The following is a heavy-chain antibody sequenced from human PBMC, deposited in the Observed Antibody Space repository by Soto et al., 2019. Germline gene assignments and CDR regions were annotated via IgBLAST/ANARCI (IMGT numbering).Heavy chain of an antibody. CDR2: IYYSGST. CDR3: DRGGSNWKFDS. Sequence: VQLQESGPGLVRPSGTLSLTCAVSGGSISTTHWWSWVRQSPRKGLEWIGEIYYSGSTNYNPSLKSRVTISGDKSMTHFSLNLTSVTPADTAFYFCDRGGSNWKFDSWGQGALVTVSS. J-gene: IGHJ4*02. CDR1: GGSISTTHW. V-gene: IGHV4-4*02. D-gene: IGHD1-1*01.